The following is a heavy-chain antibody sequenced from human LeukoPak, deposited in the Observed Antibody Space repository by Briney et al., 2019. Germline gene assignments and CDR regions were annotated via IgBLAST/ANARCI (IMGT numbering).Heavy chain of an antibody. V-gene: IGHV3-21*01. CDR3: ARDRDYGDYDYVWGSSDYGMDV. J-gene: IGHJ6*02. CDR2: ISSSSSYI. D-gene: IGHD3-16*01. Sequence: GGSLRLSCAASGFTFDDYAMNWVRQAPGKGLEWVSSISSSSSYIYYADSVKGRFTISRDNAKNSLYLQMNSLRPEDTAVYYCARDRDYGDYDYVWGSSDYGMDVWGQGTTVTVSS. CDR1: GFTFDDYA.